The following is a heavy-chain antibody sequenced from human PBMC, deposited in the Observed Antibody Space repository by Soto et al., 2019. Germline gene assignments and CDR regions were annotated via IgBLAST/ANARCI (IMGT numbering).Heavy chain of an antibody. CDR1: GFSVTANS. D-gene: IGHD1-26*01. J-gene: IGHJ1*01. V-gene: IGHV3-53*01. Sequence: EMQLVESGGGLIQPGGSLRLSCAASGFSVTANSMSWVRQAPGKGLEWVSVMHSDVTTYYADSVKGRFTISRDNAKNSLYLQMNSLRAEDTAMYFCARDPSDLWEPDQYFPHWGQGTLVAVSS. CDR3: ARDPSDLWEPDQYFPH. CDR2: MHSDVTT.